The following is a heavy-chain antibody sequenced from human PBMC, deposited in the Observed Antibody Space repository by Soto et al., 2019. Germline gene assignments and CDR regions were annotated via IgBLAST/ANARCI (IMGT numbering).Heavy chain of an antibody. D-gene: IGHD4-17*01. CDR2: INAGNGNT. V-gene: IGHV1-3*01. Sequence: QVQLVQSAAEVKKPGATVRVSCKTSGYSFTDFAVHWVRQAPGQGLEWMGWINAGNGNTKYSQKFQGRVTITRDTSASTAYMELSSLGSEDTAVYYCARTFFYSGDFRFYFDYWGQGTLVTVSS. J-gene: IGHJ4*02. CDR3: ARTFFYSGDFRFYFDY. CDR1: GYSFTDFA.